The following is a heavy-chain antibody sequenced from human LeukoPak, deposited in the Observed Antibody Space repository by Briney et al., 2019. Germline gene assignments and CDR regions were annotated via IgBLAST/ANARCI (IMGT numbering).Heavy chain of an antibody. J-gene: IGHJ4*02. Sequence: GGSLRLSCAASGFTFSSYEMNWVRQAPGKGLEWVSYISSSASTINYADSVKGRFTISRDNAKNSLYLQMNSLRAEDTALYYCARVSDISVAAYFDYWGQGTLVTVSS. CDR2: ISSSASTI. V-gene: IGHV3-48*03. CDR1: GFTFSSYE. D-gene: IGHD6-19*01. CDR3: ARVSDISVAAYFDY.